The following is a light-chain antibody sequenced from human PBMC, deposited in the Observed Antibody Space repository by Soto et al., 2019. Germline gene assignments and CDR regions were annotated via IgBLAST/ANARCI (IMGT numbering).Light chain of an antibody. CDR1: QDITNY. V-gene: IGKV1-33*01. J-gene: IGKJ4*01. Sequence: DIQMTQSPSSLSASVGDSVTITCQATQDITNYLNWYQQKPGKAPKLLIYDASNLATGVPSRFSGSGSGTDFSFTISSLQPEDRATYYCQQYGNLPLTFGGGTKVEIK. CDR2: DAS. CDR3: QQYGNLPLT.